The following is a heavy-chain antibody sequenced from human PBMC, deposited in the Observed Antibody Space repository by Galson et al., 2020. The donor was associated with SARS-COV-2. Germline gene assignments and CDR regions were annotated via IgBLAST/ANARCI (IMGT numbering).Heavy chain of an antibody. Sequence: GGSLRLSCAASGFTFSRYWMSWVRQAPGKGLEWVANINQDGSDQNYVDSVKGRFTISRDNAKNSLYLRMNSLRAEDTAVYSCARDLGLVTTCYFDYWGQGNLVTVSS. CDR2: INQDGSDQ. J-gene: IGHJ4*02. D-gene: IGHD4-17*01. V-gene: IGHV3-7*04. CDR1: GFTFSRYW. CDR3: ARDLGLVTTCYFDY.